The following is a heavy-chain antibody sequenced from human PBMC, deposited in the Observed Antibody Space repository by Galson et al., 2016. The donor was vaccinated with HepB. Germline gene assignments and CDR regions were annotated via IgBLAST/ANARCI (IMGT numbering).Heavy chain of an antibody. Sequence: SVKVSCKASGYSFTTYDINWVRQAPGQGLEWMGWMNPNSGKTVYSQKFQGRVTMTTNLSIRTAYMELRSLSSEDTAVYYCAREGGIVVVPVLTGSTANPDHYGMDVWGQGTTVTVSS. J-gene: IGHJ6*02. CDR2: MNPNSGKT. CDR1: GYSFTTYD. D-gene: IGHD2-2*01. CDR3: AREGGIVVVPVLTGSTANPDHYGMDV. V-gene: IGHV1-8*01.